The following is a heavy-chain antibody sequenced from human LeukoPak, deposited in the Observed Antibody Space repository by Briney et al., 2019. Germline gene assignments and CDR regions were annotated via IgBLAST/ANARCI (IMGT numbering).Heavy chain of an antibody. CDR3: ARDGLWFGESRYGMDV. J-gene: IGHJ6*02. V-gene: IGHV1-2*02. D-gene: IGHD3-10*01. Sequence: ASVKVSCKASGYTFIGYYLHWLRQAPGQGLEWMGWINPNSGGTNYAQKFQGRVTMTRDTSISTAYMELSRLRSDDTAVYYCARDGLWFGESRYGMDVWGQGTTVTVSS. CDR1: GYTFIGYY. CDR2: INPNSGGT.